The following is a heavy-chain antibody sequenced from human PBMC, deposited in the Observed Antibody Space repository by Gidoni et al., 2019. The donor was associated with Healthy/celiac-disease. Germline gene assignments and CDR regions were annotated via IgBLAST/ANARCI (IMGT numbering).Heavy chain of an antibody. CDR2: INHSGST. J-gene: IGHJ4*02. D-gene: IGHD2-2*01. Sequence: QVQLQQWGAGLLKPSETLSLTCAVYGESFSGYSWSWIRQPPGKGLEWIGEINHSGSTNYNPSLKSRVTISVDTSKNQFSLKLSSVTAADTAVYYCARGPDLSIVVVPAAMWGLDYWGQGTLVTVSS. CDR3: ARGPDLSIVVVPAAMWGLDY. V-gene: IGHV4-34*01. CDR1: GESFSGYS.